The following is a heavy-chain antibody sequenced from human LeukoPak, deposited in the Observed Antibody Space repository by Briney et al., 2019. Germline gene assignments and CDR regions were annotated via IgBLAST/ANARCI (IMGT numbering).Heavy chain of an antibody. J-gene: IGHJ5*02. D-gene: IGHD1-26*01. Sequence: GGSLRLSCAASGFTFSSYAISWVRQAPGKGLEWVSAISGSGGSTYYADSVKGRFTISRDNSKNTLYLQMNSLRAEDTAVYYCAKDLLLAVGATSWFDPWGQGTLVTVSS. CDR3: AKDLLLAVGATSWFDP. V-gene: IGHV3-23*01. CDR1: GFTFSSYA. CDR2: ISGSGGST.